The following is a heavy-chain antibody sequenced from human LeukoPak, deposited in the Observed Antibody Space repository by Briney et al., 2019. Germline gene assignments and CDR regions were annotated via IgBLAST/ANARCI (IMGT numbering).Heavy chain of an antibody. Sequence: GGSLRLSCAASGFTVSSNYMSWVRQAPGKGLEWVSVIYFDGNTYYAGSVKGRFTISRDNSKNTLYLQMNSLRAEDTAVYYCARLRSSSPVQVHWGQGTLVTVSS. J-gene: IGHJ4*02. D-gene: IGHD6-6*01. CDR2: IYFDGNT. CDR3: ARLRSSSPVQVH. V-gene: IGHV3-66*01. CDR1: GFTVSSNY.